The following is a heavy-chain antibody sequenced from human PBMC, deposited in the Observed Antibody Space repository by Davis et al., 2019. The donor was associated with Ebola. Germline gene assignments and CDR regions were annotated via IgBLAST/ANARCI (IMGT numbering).Heavy chain of an antibody. CDR2: IFPGDSDT. CDR1: GYSFTTYW. D-gene: IGHD4-17*01. J-gene: IGHJ4*02. CDR3: ARTPNQNTVTTDY. V-gene: IGHV5-51*01. Sequence: GESLKISCKASGYSFTTYWIVWVRQMPGKGLECMGIIFPGDSDTRYSPSFQGQVTISADKSISTAYLQWSSLKASDTAMYYCARTPNQNTVTTDYWGQGTLVTVSS.